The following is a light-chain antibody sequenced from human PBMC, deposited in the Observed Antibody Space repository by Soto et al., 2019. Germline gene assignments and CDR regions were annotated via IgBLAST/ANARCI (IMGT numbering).Light chain of an antibody. CDR1: SSDVGAYNS. CDR3: SSYTRSSTFV. Sequence: ALTQPASVSGSPGQSITISCTGTSSDVGAYNSVSWYQQEPGKAPKLMIYEVTNRPSGVSNRFSGSKSANTASLTISGLQAEDEADYYRSSYTRSSTFVFXTGTKVTVL. V-gene: IGLV2-14*01. CDR2: EVT. J-gene: IGLJ1*01.